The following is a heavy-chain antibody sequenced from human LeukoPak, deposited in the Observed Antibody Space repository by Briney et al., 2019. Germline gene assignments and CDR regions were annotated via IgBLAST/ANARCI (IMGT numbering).Heavy chain of an antibody. V-gene: IGHV3-7*03. D-gene: IGHD5-18*01. CDR3: ASLDTAKQPLANH. CDR2: IREERGQE. Sequence: GGSLRLSCVASGLTVSNHWMSWVRQAPGKGLEWVANIREERGQEYYVDSVKGRFTISKNSAKNSLYLQMNTLRVEDTAMYYCASLDTAKQPLANHWGQGTLVTVSS. J-gene: IGHJ5*02. CDR1: GLTVSNHW.